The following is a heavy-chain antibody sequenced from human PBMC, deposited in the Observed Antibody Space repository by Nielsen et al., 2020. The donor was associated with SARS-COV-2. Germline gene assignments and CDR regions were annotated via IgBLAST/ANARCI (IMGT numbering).Heavy chain of an antibody. CDR3: AKGGVPTTRSHYSYYYMDG. D-gene: IGHD1-7*01. Sequence: GSLKISCAASGFTFSSYGMHWVRQAPGKGLEWVAVISYDAVNVDYADSVKGRFTISRDNSRNRLFLQMNSLTYGDSAVYFCAKGGVPTTRSHYSYYYMDGWGKGTTVAVSS. CDR2: ISYDAVNV. CDR1: GFTFSSYG. V-gene: IGHV3-30*18. J-gene: IGHJ6*03.